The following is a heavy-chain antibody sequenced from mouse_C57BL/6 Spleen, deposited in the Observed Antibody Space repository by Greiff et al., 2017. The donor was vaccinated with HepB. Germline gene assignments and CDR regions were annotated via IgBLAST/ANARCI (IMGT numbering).Heavy chain of an antibody. CDR2: ISSGSSTI. Sequence: EVQRVESGGGLVKPGGSLKLSCAASGFTFSDYGMHWVRQAPEKGLEWVAYISSGSSTIYYADTVKGRFTISRDNAKNTLFLQMTSLRSEDTAMYYCATTVVVPGDYWGQGTTLTVSS. J-gene: IGHJ2*01. V-gene: IGHV5-17*01. CDR3: ATTVVVPGDY. CDR1: GFTFSDYG. D-gene: IGHD1-1*01.